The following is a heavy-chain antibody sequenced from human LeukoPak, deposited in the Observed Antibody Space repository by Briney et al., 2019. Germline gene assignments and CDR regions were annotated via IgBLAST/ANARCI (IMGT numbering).Heavy chain of an antibody. CDR1: GFTFSSYT. CDR3: ARGGYGGATFDY. CDR2: ITTSSLDI. D-gene: IGHD1-26*01. V-gene: IGHV3-21*01. Sequence: PGGSLRLSCAASGFTFSSYTMNWVRQAPGKGLEWVSSITTSSLDIYYADSVKGRFTISRGNANNSLYLQMNSLRADDTAVYYCARGGYGGATFDYWGQGTLVTVSS. J-gene: IGHJ4*02.